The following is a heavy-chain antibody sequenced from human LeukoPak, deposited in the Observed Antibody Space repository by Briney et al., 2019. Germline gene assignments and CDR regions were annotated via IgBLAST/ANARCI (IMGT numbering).Heavy chain of an antibody. CDR1: GYTFTSYG. CDR2: ISAYNGNT. J-gene: IGHJ5*02. V-gene: IGHV1-18*01. Sequence: ASVKVSCKASGYTFTSYGISWVRQAPGQGLEWMGWISAYNGNTNYAQKLQGRVTMTTDTSTSTAYMELRSLRSDDTAVYYCARALYGSGSYHWFDPWGQGTLVTASS. CDR3: ARALYGSGSYHWFDP. D-gene: IGHD3-10*01.